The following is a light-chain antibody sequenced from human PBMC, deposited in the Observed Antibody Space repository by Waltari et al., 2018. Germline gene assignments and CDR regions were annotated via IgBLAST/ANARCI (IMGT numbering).Light chain of an antibody. Sequence: EIVMTQSPATLYVSPGERATPSCRASQSIGGNVAWYLQKPGQAPRLLMNSASTRATGIPVRFSGSGSGTEFTLTITSLQSEDFGIYYCQQYNSWPLTFGGGTKVEIK. CDR1: QSIGGN. CDR3: QQYNSWPLT. J-gene: IGKJ4*01. V-gene: IGKV3-15*01. CDR2: SAS.